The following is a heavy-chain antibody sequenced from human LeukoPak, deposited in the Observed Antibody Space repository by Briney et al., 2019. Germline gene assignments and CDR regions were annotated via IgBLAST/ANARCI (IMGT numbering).Heavy chain of an antibody. CDR1: GGTFSSFA. V-gene: IGHV1-69*05. J-gene: IGHJ3*02. CDR3: ARDRGSYAFDI. Sequence: AVKVSCKASGGTFSSFAISWVRQAPGQGLEWMGRIISIFVTANYAQQFQGRVTITTDESTSTASMELSRLSSEDTAVYYCARDRGSYAFDIWGQGTMVPVSS. CDR2: IISIFVTA. D-gene: IGHD3-10*01.